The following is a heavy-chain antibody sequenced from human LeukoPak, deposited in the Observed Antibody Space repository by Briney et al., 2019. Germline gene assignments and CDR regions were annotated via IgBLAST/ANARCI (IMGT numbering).Heavy chain of an antibody. CDR2: IWHDGSNK. D-gene: IGHD1-1*01. CDR3: ARDQVQPYYFDY. J-gene: IGHJ4*02. V-gene: IGHV3-33*01. Sequence: GRSLRLSCTASGFTFSSCGMHWVRQAPGKGLEWVGLIWHDGSNKYYSDSVKGRFIISRDNSKNTLYLQMNSLRVEDTAVYYCARDQVQPYYFDYWGRGTLVTVTS. CDR1: GFTFSSCG.